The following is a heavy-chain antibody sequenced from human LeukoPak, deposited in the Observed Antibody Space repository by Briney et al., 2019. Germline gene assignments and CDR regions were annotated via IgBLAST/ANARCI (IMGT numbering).Heavy chain of an antibody. CDR2: ISDSGGRT. D-gene: IGHD3-10*01. Sequence: GGSLRLSCAAPGFSFSSYALSWVRQAPGRGLEWVSAISDSGGRTYYADFVKGRFTISRDNSENTLFLQMSSLRAEDTATYYCAKHYGSGTYYNYFTYCGQGTLVSVSS. J-gene: IGHJ4*02. CDR3: AKHYGSGTYYNYFTY. CDR1: GFSFSSYA. V-gene: IGHV3-23*01.